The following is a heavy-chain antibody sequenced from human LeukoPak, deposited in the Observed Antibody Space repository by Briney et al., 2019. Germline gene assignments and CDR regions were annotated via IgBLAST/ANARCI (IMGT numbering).Heavy chain of an antibody. CDR2: INPNSGGT. CDR3: ARIATGYNWFDP. Sequence: GASVKVSCKASGYTFTGYYMHWVRQAPGQGLEWMGWINPNSGGTNYARKFQGRVTMTRDTSISTAYMELSRLRSDDTAVYYCARIATGYNWFDPWGQGTLVTVSS. D-gene: IGHD5-24*01. V-gene: IGHV1-2*02. CDR1: GYTFTGYY. J-gene: IGHJ5*02.